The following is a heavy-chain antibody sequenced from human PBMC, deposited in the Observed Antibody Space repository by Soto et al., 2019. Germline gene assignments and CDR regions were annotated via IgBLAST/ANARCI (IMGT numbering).Heavy chain of an antibody. CDR3: VRERRSSIDCTRGVFDY. Sequence: EVQLVESGGGLVQPGGSLRVSCAASGFTFSDHHMDWVRRAPGKGLEWVARTRNKAHSYTSEYAASVKGRFTISRDDSKNSLSQLISSLKTEDTAVYYCVRERRSSIDCTRGVFDYWGQGTLVTVSS. CDR1: GFTFSDHH. J-gene: IGHJ4*02. D-gene: IGHD2-2*01. V-gene: IGHV3-72*01. CDR2: TRNKAHSYTS.